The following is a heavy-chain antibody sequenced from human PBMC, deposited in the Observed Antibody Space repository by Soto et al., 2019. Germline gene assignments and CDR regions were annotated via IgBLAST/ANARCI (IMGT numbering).Heavy chain of an antibody. D-gene: IGHD4-4*01. V-gene: IGHV1-58*01. CDR2: IVVGSGNT. Sequence: SVKVSCKASGFTFTSSAVQWVRQARGQRLEWIGWIVVGSGNTNYVQKFQERVTITRDMSTSTAYMELSSLRSEDTAVYYCAAEMTVTPSGGVWGQGTTVTVS. CDR3: AAEMTVTPSGGV. CDR1: GFTFTSSA. J-gene: IGHJ6*02.